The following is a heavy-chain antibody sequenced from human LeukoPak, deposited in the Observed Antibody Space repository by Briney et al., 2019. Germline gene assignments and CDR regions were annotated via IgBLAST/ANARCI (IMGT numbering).Heavy chain of an antibody. Sequence: GGSLRLSCAASGFTFSNSWMSWVRQAPGKGLEWVATIKPDGSAQYYVDSVKGRFTISRDNAKNPLFLQNNSLRAEDTAVYYCANGGTYSSGPWGQGTLVTVSS. V-gene: IGHV3-7*01. CDR1: GFTFSNSW. J-gene: IGHJ5*02. CDR3: ANGGTYSSGP. CDR2: IKPDGSAQ. D-gene: IGHD3-22*01.